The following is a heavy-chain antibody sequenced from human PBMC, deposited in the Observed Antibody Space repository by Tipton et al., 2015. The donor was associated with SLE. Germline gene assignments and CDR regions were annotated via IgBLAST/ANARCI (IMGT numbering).Heavy chain of an antibody. V-gene: IGHV3-49*04. CDR3: ARGGPLYYYYSYMDV. Sequence: SLRLSCAASGFTFGDYAMNWVRQAPGKGLEWVGFIRSKAYGGTTEYAASVKGRFTISRDDSKNSLYLQMNSLKTEDTAVYYCARGGPLYYYYSYMDVWGKGTTVTVSS. J-gene: IGHJ6*03. CDR1: GFTFGDYA. CDR2: IRSKAYGGTT.